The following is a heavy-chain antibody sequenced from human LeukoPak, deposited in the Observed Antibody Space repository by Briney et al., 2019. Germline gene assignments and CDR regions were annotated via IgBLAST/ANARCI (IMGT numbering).Heavy chain of an antibody. J-gene: IGHJ5*02. D-gene: IGHD1-26*01. CDR1: GGSISSGDYY. CDR3: ARGATPDPFDP. CDR2: IYYSGST. V-gene: IGHV4-30-4*08. Sequence: SXTLSLTCTVSGGSISSGDYYWSWIRQPPGKGLEWIGYIYYSGSTYYNPSLKSRVTISVDTSKNQFSLKLSSVTAADTAVYYCARGATPDPFDPWGQGTLVTVSS.